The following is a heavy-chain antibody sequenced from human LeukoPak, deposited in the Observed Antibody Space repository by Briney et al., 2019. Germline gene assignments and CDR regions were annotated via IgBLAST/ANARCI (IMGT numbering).Heavy chain of an antibody. V-gene: IGHV1-18*04. CDR3: ARGDSSGLGLDYFYP. CDR2: ISAYNGKT. CDR1: GYTFSSYG. D-gene: IGHD6-25*01. Sequence: ASVKVSCRASGYTFSSYGVHWVRQAPGQGLEWMGWISAYNGKTKFAGSLQGRVTMTTDTSTRTSYMELTNLKSNDTAIYYCARGDSSGLGLDYFYPWGQGALVTVSS. J-gene: IGHJ5*02.